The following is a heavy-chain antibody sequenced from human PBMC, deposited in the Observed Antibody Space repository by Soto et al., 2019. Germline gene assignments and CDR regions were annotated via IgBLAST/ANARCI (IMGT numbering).Heavy chain of an antibody. J-gene: IGHJ5*02. CDR2: IYYSGST. Sequence: KASETLSLTCTVSGGSISSGGYYWSWIRQHPGKGLEWIGYIYYSGSTYYNPSLMSRVTISVDTSKNQFSLKLSSVTAADTAVYYCARVLARVVPAAIPDWFDPWGQGTLVTVSS. V-gene: IGHV4-31*03. CDR1: GGSISSGGYY. D-gene: IGHD2-2*02. CDR3: ARVLARVVPAAIPDWFDP.